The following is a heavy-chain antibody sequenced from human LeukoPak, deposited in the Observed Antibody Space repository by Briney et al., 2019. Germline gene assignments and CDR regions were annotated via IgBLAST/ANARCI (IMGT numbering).Heavy chain of an antibody. D-gene: IGHD4-17*01. Sequence: GGSLRLSCAASGFTFTKYAMSWVRQAGGKGLEWVSSISSSSSYIYYADSVKGRFTISRDNAKNSLYLRMNSLRAEDTAVYYCARDLGTTVTTYLDYWGQGTLVTASS. CDR3: ARDLGTTVTTYLDY. V-gene: IGHV3-21*01. CDR1: GFTFTKYA. CDR2: ISSSSSYI. J-gene: IGHJ4*02.